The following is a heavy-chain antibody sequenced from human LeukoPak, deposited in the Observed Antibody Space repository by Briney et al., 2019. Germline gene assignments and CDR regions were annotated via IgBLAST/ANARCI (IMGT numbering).Heavy chain of an antibody. CDR3: ARVLSGYSGYVFDY. V-gene: IGHV1-2*02. D-gene: IGHD5-12*01. J-gene: IGHJ4*02. CDR1: GYTFIGYY. CDR2: INSNSGGT. Sequence: ASVNVSCKASGYTFIGYYMHWVRQAPGQGLEWMGWINSNSGGTNYAQKFQGRVTMTRDTSISTAYMELSRLRSDDTAVYYCARVLSGYSGYVFDYWGQGTPVTVSS.